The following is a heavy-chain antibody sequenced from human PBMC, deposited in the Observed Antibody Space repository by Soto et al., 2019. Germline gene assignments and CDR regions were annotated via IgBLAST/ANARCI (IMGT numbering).Heavy chain of an antibody. CDR3: ASNRIAAAGTSWFDP. Sequence: GGSLRLSCIASGFTFSSYGTHWVRQAPGKGLEWVAVISYDGSNKYYADSVKGRFTISRDNSKNTLYLQMNSLRAEDTAVYYCASNRIAAAGTSWFDPWGQGTLVTVSS. CDR1: GFTFSSYG. J-gene: IGHJ5*02. V-gene: IGHV3-30*03. CDR2: ISYDGSNK. D-gene: IGHD6-13*01.